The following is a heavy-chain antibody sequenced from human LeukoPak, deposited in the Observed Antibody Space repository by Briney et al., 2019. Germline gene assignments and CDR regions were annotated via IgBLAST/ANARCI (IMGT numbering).Heavy chain of an antibody. CDR2: IYHSGST. Sequence: SETLSLTCAVSGVSISSSNRRSWVRQPPGKGLAWIWEIYHSGSTNYNPSLKSRVTISVDKSKNQFSLKLSSVTAADTAVYYCARDRRSGWFGESRAFDGWGQGTMVTASS. D-gene: IGHD3-10*01. V-gene: IGHV4-4*02. J-gene: IGHJ3*01. CDR3: ARDRRSGWFGESRAFDG. CDR1: GVSISSSNR.